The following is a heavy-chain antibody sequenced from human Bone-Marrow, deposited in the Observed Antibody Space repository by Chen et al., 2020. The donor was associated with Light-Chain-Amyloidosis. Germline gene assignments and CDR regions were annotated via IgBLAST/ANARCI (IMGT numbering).Heavy chain of an antibody. D-gene: IGHD3-10*01. Sequence: GGGVVQPGGSLRLPCAASGFTFSSYGMHWVRQAPGKGLEWVAFIRYDGSNKYYADSVKGRFTISRDNSKNTLYLQMNSLRAEDTAVYYCAKGPSRHMVRGEPELDYWGQGTLVTVSS. CDR2: IRYDGSNK. V-gene: IGHV3-30*02. J-gene: IGHJ4*02. CDR3: AKGPSRHMVRGEPELDY. CDR1: GFTFSSYG.